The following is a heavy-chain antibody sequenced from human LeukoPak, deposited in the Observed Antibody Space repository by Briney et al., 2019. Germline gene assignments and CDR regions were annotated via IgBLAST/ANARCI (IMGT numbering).Heavy chain of an antibody. CDR3: VRAVEPRGGNWCDP. Sequence: ASVSVSCKASGYTFTSYFMHWVRQAPGQGLAWMGVVNPSSGSPPYSPKFHGRVTITRDTSTRTVYPDRGSLRLPDTAPYFFVRAVEPRGGNWCDPWGQGTLVTVSS. D-gene: IGHD4-23*01. V-gene: IGHV1-46*01. J-gene: IGHJ5*02. CDR2: VNPSSGSP. CDR1: GYTFTSYF.